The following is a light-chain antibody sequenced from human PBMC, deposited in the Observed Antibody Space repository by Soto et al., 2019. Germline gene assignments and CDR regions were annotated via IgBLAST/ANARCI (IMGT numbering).Light chain of an antibody. CDR1: NIRSKS. V-gene: IGLV3-21*04. CDR3: QVWDSSSGYV. J-gene: IGLJ1*01. Sequence: SYELTQPPSVSVAPGKTARITCGGNNIRSKSVHWYQQKPGQAPVLVIYYDSDRPSGIPERFSGSNSGNTATLTISRVEAGDEADYYCQVWDSSSGYVFGTGTKVTVL. CDR2: YDS.